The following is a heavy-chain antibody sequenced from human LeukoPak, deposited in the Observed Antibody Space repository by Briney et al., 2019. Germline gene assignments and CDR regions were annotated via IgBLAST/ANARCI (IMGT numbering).Heavy chain of an antibody. CDR1: GGSISSGGYY. D-gene: IGHD3-3*01. J-gene: IGHJ4*02. Sequence: PSQTLSLTCTVSGGSISSGGYYWRWIRQHPGKGLEWIGYIYYSGSTYYNPSLKSRVTISVDTSKNQFSLKLSSVTAADTAVYYCARGSEWLSTDYWGQGTLVTVSS. CDR2: IYYSGST. CDR3: ARGSEWLSTDY. V-gene: IGHV4-31*03.